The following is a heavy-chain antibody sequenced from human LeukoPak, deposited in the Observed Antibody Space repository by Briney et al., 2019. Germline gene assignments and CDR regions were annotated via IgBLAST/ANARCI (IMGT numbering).Heavy chain of an antibody. D-gene: IGHD3-10*01. J-gene: IGHJ6*02. Sequence: GGSLRLSCAASGFTFSSYAMSWVRQAPGKGLEWVSAISGSGGSTYYADSVKGRFTISRDNSKNTLYLQMNSLRAEDTAVYYCAKGYYYGSGGSAYYYYGMDVWGQGTTVTVSS. CDR2: ISGSGGST. CDR1: GFTFSSYA. V-gene: IGHV3-23*01. CDR3: AKGYYYGSGGSAYYYYGMDV.